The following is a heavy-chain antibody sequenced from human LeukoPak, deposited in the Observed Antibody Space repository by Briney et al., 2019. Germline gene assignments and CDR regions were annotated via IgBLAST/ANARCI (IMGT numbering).Heavy chain of an antibody. D-gene: IGHD5-24*01. J-gene: IGHJ5*02. Sequence: QTGGSLRLSCAASGFTFSSYAMHWVRQAPGKGLEWVAVISYDGSNKYYADSEKGRFTISRDNSKNTLYLQMNSLRAEDTAVYYCARDRGGLQFDWFDPWGQGTLVTVSS. CDR3: ARDRGGLQFDWFDP. CDR1: GFTFSSYA. V-gene: IGHV3-30*01. CDR2: ISYDGSNK.